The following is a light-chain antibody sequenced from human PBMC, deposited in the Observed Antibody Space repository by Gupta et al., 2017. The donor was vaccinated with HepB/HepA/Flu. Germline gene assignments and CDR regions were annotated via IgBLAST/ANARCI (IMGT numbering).Light chain of an antibody. CDR1: QSISSY. V-gene: IGKV1-39*01. CDR2: AAS. J-gene: IGKJ3*01. Sequence: DIQMTQSPSSLSASVGDRVTITCRASQSISSYLNWYQQKPGKAPKLLIYAASSWQSGVPSRFSVSGSGRDFTLTISSRQPEDFAAYYCQQSYSTPLFTFGHGTKVDIK. CDR3: QQSYSTPLFT.